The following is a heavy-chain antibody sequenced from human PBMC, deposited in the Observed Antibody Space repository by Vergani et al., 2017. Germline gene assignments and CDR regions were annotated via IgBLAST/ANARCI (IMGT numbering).Heavy chain of an antibody. D-gene: IGHD2-15*01. Sequence: EVQLVESGGGLVKPGGSLRLSCAASGFTFSSYSMNWVRQAPGKGLEWVSSISSSSSYIYYADSVKGRFTISRDNAKNSLYLQMNSLRAEDTAVYYCARDRGLLRPRDAFDIWGQGTMVTVSS. CDR2: ISSSSSYI. J-gene: IGHJ3*02. CDR1: GFTFSSYS. CDR3: ARDRGLLRPRDAFDI. V-gene: IGHV3-21*01.